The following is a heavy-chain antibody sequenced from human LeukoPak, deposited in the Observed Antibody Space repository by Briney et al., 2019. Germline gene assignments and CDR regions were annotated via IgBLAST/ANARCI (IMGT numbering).Heavy chain of an antibody. Sequence: SETLSLTCAVYGGSFSGYYWSWIRQPPGKGLEWIGEINHSGSTNYNPSLKSRVTISVDTSKNQFSLKLSSVTAADTAVYYCARGLHYDSGGGGFDPWGQGTLVTVSS. V-gene: IGHV4-34*01. J-gene: IGHJ5*02. CDR2: INHSGST. CDR3: ARGLHYDSGGGGFDP. D-gene: IGHD3-22*01. CDR1: GGSFSGYY.